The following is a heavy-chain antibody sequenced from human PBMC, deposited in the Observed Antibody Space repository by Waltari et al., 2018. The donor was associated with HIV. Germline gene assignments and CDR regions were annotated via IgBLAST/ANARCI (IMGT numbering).Heavy chain of an antibody. Sequence: EVQLVESGGNLVQPGGSLRLSCAAAGFTFSSSSMTWVRQAPGKGLEWVSYISSSSSPTYYADSVRGRFTISRDNAKNSLYLQMNSLRDEDTAVYYCARRIAAGGTQYLEYWGQGTLVTVSS. CDR3: ARRIAAGGTQYLEY. J-gene: IGHJ4*02. V-gene: IGHV3-48*02. CDR1: GFTFSSSS. CDR2: ISSSSSPT. D-gene: IGHD6-13*01.